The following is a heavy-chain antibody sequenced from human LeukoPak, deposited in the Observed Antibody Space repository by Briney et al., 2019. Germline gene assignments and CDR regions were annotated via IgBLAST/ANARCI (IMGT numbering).Heavy chain of an antibody. Sequence: GGSLRLSCAASGFTFSSYGMHWVRQAPGKGLEWVAVISYDGSNKYYADSVKGRFTISRDNSKNTLYLQMNSLRAEDTAVYYCARGGWYADYWGQGTLVTVSS. CDR3: ARGGWYADY. CDR1: GFTFSSYG. V-gene: IGHV3-30*03. J-gene: IGHJ4*02. CDR2: ISYDGSNK. D-gene: IGHD6-19*01.